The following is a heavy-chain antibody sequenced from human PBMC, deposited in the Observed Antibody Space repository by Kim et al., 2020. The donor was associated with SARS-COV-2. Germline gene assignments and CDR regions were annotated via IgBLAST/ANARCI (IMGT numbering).Heavy chain of an antibody. D-gene: IGHD6-19*01. CDR2: ISSSSSYI. Sequence: GGSLRLSCAASGFTFSSYSMNWVRQAPGKGLEWGSSISSSSSYIYYADSVKGRFTSSRDNAKNSLYLQMNSLRAEDTAVYYCARAYSSGWAYFDYWGQGTLVPVSS. CDR3: ARAYSSGWAYFDY. J-gene: IGHJ4*02. V-gene: IGHV3-21*01. CDR1: GFTFSSYS.